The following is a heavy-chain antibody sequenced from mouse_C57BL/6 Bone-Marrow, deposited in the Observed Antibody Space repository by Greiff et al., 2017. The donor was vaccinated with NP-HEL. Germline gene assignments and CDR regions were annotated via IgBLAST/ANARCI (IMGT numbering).Heavy chain of an antibody. D-gene: IGHD1-1*01. CDR2: IHPNSGST. CDR1: GYTFTSYW. CDR3: ASEKTVGYWYFDV. V-gene: IGHV1-64*01. Sequence: QVQLQQPGAELVKPGASVKLSCKASGYTFTSYWMHWVKQRPGQGLEWIGMIHPNSGSTNYNEKFKSKATLTVDKSSSTAYMQLSSLTSEDSAVYYCASEKTVGYWYFDVWGTGTTVTVTS. J-gene: IGHJ1*03.